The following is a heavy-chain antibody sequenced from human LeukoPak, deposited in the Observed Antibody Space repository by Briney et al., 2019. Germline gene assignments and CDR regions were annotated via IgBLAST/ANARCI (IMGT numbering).Heavy chain of an antibody. CDR3: ARVQYDILTGYPDLFDY. CDR2: IHYSGST. Sequence: SETLSLTCTVSGGSISSSSYYWAWIRQPPGKGLEWIGSIHYSGSTYYNPSLKSRVTISVDTSKNQFSLKLSSVTAADTAVYYCARVQYDILTGYPDLFDYWGQGTLVTVSS. D-gene: IGHD3-9*01. J-gene: IGHJ4*02. V-gene: IGHV4-39*07. CDR1: GGSISSSSYY.